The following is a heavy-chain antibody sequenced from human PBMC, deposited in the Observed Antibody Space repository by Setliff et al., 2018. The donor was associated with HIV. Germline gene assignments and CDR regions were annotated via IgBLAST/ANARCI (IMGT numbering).Heavy chain of an antibody. D-gene: IGHD3-3*01. CDR1: GYTFTSYY. CDR2: INPSGGST. CDR3: AREGLEIFGVFIINYNYYMDV. Sequence: ASVKVSCKASGYTFTSYYMHWVRQAPGQGLEWMGIINPSGGSTSYAQRFQGRVTMTRDTSTSTVYMELRSLRSDDTAVYYCAREGLEIFGVFIINYNYYMDVWGKGTTVTVSS. V-gene: IGHV1-46*01. J-gene: IGHJ6*03.